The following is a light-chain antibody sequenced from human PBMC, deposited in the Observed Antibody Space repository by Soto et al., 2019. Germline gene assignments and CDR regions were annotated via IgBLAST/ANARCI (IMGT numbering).Light chain of an antibody. V-gene: IGKV1-12*01. CDR2: DTS. Sequence: DIQMTQSPSSLSASVGDRVTINCRASQTISSWLAWYQQKPGSAPKLLIYDTSSLRSGVPSRFSGSASGTAFTLTISNLQPNDSATYYCQQANSFPRTFFQGTKVEIK. CDR3: QQANSFPRT. J-gene: IGKJ1*01. CDR1: QTISSW.